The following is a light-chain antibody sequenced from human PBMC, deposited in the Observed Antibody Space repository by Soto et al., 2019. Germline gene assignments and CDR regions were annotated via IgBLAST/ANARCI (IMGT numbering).Light chain of an antibody. V-gene: IGLV2-14*01. CDR1: SSDVGGYNY. Sequence: QSVLTQPASVSGSPGQSITISCTGTSSDVGGYNYVSWYQQHPGKAPKLMIYDVSNRPSGVSNRFSGSKSGNTASLTISGLQAEDEADYYCNSWTSSSTYVFATGTKVTVL. CDR2: DVS. J-gene: IGLJ1*01. CDR3: NSWTSSSTYV.